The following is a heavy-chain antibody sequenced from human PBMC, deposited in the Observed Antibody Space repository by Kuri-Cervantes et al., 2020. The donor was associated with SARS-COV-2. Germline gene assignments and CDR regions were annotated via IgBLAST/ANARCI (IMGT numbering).Heavy chain of an antibody. CDR1: GFTFSSYA. V-gene: IGHV3-74*01. CDR3: VRGFDP. CDR2: TNGDGSTT. Sequence: GESLKISCAASGFTFSSYAMSWVRQAPGKGLEWVSRTNGDGSTTKYADSVKGRFTISRDNVQNILYLQMNSLRVEDTGVYYCVRGFDPWGQGTLVTVSS. J-gene: IGHJ5*02.